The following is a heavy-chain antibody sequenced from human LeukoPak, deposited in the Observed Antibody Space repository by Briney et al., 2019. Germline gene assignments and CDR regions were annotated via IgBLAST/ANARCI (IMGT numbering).Heavy chain of an antibody. D-gene: IGHD3-10*01. Sequence: GGSLRLSCAASGFTFSNHAMTWVRQAPGKGLEWVSALSGSGDSTYYADSVKGRFTISRDNSRNTLYLQMNSLRAEDTAVYYCAKDLRASGSYYSVFDYWGQGTLVTVSS. CDR1: GFTFSNHA. J-gene: IGHJ4*02. CDR3: AKDLRASGSYYSVFDY. CDR2: LSGSGDST. V-gene: IGHV3-23*01.